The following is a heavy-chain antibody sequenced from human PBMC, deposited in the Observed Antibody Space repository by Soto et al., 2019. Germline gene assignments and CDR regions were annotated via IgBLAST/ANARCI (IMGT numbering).Heavy chain of an antibody. CDR2: INAGNGNT. Sequence: ASVKVSCKASGYTFTSYAMHWVRQAPGQRLEWMGWINAGNGNTKYSQKFQGRVTITRDTSANTAYMELSSLRSEDTAVYYCTTDIADDAFDIWGRGTMVTVSS. D-gene: IGHD3-9*01. CDR3: TTDIADDAFDI. V-gene: IGHV1-3*01. J-gene: IGHJ3*02. CDR1: GYTFTSYA.